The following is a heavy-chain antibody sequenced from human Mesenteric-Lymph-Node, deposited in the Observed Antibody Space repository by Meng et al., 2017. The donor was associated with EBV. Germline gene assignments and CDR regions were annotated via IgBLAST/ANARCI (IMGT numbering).Heavy chain of an antibody. CDR3: ASHRYCSSTSCSWFDP. CDR1: VVSINIFY. D-gene: IGHD2-2*01. CDR2: IYHSGST. Sequence: RPALFNPSAPLPLPSTSSVVSINIFYWSWIRQPPGKGLEWIGYIYHSGSTNYNPSLKSRVTMSVDMSKNQFSLKLSSVTAADTAVYYCASHRYCSSTSCSWFDPWGQGTLVTVSS. J-gene: IGHJ5*02. V-gene: IGHV4-59*01.